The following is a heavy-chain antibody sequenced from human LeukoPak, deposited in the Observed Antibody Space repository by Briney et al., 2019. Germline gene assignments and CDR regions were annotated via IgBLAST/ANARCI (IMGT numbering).Heavy chain of an antibody. Sequence: GGSLRLSCAASGFTFSSYGMHWVRQAPGKGLEWVAVISYDGSNKYYADSVKGRFTISRDNSKNTLYLQMNSLRAEDTAVYYCAKDLLTYCGGDCYQDDAFDIWGQGTMVTVAS. CDR3: AKDLLTYCGGDCYQDDAFDI. CDR1: GFTFSSYG. V-gene: IGHV3-30*18. CDR2: ISYDGSNK. D-gene: IGHD2-21*02. J-gene: IGHJ3*02.